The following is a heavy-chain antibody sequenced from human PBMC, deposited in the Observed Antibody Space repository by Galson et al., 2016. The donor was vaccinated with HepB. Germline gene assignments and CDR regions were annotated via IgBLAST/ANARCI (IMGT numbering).Heavy chain of an antibody. J-gene: IGHJ4*02. V-gene: IGHV4-31*03. CDR1: GGSISSAGYY. Sequence: TLSLTCTVSGGSISSAGYYWRWIRELPGKGLAWMGYMFYSGSTSYNLSLQSRFTISADTSKTQFSLKLSSVTAADSAVYYCASGAVPSAIGYWGQGTLVTVSS. CDR2: MFYSGST. D-gene: IGHD2-2*02. CDR3: ASGAVPSAIGY.